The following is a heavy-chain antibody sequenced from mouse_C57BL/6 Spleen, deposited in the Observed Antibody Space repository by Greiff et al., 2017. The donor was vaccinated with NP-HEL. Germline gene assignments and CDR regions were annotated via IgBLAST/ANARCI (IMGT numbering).Heavy chain of an antibody. J-gene: IGHJ3*01. CDR1: GYTFTSYW. CDR2: IDPSDSYT. V-gene: IGHV1-50*01. Sequence: VKLQQSGAELVKPGASVKLSCKASGYTFTSYWMQWVKQRPGQGLEWIGEIDPSDSYTNYNQKFKGKATLTVDTSSSTAYMQLSSLTSEDSAVYYCARVVLGSPSWFAYWGQGTLVTVSA. CDR3: ARVVLGSPSWFAY. D-gene: IGHD1-1*02.